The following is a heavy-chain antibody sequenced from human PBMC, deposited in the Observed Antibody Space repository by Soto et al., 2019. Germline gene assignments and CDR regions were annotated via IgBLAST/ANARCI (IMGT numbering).Heavy chain of an antibody. CDR2: VVPTFDTR. D-gene: IGHD3-16*01. Sequence: QMQLVQSGAEKKKPGSSVKVSCQASGDTFPNFAVTWVRQAPEQGLEWIGGVVPTFDTRSYAQRFQGRVTITADELTGTSYLELSNLRSDDQAIYYCARMDATPLGGGEWFDPWGQGTLVTVSS. CDR3: ARMDATPLGGGEWFDP. J-gene: IGHJ5*02. V-gene: IGHV1-69*01. CDR1: GDTFPNFA.